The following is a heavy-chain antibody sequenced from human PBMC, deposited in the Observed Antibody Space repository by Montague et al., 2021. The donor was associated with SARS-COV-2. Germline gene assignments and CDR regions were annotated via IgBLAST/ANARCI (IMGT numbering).Heavy chain of an antibody. Sequence: SETLSLTCTVSGGSISSSSYYWGWIRQPPGKGLEWIGSIYYSGSTXYNPSPKSRVTISVDTSKNQFSLKLSSVTAADTAVYYCARHGKTRTAMIVVVIGYFDYWGQGTLVTVSS. CDR2: IYYSGST. D-gene: IGHD3-22*01. J-gene: IGHJ4*02. CDR3: ARHGKTRTAMIVVVIGYFDY. V-gene: IGHV4-39*01. CDR1: GGSISSSSYY.